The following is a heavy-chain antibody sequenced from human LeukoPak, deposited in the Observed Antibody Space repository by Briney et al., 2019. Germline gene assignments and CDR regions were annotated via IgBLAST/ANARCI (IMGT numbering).Heavy chain of an antibody. V-gene: IGHV1-8*01. D-gene: IGHD2-15*01. Sequence: ASVTVSCKASGYTFTSYDIDWVRQATGQGLEWMGWMNPNSGSTGYAQKFQGRVTMTRNTSISTAYMELSSLRSEDTAVYYCARVVVVAATRYYAWFDPWGQGTLVTVSS. CDR2: MNPNSGST. J-gene: IGHJ5*02. CDR1: GYTFTSYD. CDR3: ARVVVVAATRYYAWFDP.